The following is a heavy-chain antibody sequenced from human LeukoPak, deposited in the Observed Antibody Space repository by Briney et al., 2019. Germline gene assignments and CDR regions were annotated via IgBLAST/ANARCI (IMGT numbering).Heavy chain of an antibody. Sequence: SETLSLTCTGSGFSISSSSYYWGWLRQPPGKGLEWIGSIYYSGSTYYNPSLKSRVTISVDTSKNQFSLKLSSVNAADTAVYYCERDRYSGYDYWGQGTLVTVSS. D-gene: IGHD5-12*01. CDR3: ERDRYSGYDY. CDR1: GFSISSSSYY. J-gene: IGHJ4*02. CDR2: IYYSGST. V-gene: IGHV4-39*07.